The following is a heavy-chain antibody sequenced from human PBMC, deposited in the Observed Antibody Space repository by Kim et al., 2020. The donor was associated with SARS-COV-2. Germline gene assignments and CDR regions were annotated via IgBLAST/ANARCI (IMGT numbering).Heavy chain of an antibody. CDR1: GFTFDDYA. J-gene: IGHJ4*03. D-gene: IGHD2-2*01. V-gene: IGHV3-9*01. Sequence: GGSLRLSCAASGFTFDDYAMHWVRQAPGKGLEWVSGISWNSGSIGYADSVKGRFTISRDNAKNSLYLQMNSLRAEDTALYYCAKGGYCSSTSCDGGYFD. CDR2: ISWNSGSI. CDR3: AKGGYCSSTSCDGGYFD.